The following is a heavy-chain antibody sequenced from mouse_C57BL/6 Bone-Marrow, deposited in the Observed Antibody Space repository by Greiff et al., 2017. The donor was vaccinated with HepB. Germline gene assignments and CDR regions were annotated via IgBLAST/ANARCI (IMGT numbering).Heavy chain of an antibody. CDR3: GRPIYYYGHWYCDV. CDR2: IYPNYGTT. D-gene: IGHD1-1*01. V-gene: IGHV1-39*01. Sequence: VQLQQSGPELVKPGASVKISCKASGYSFTDYNMTWVKQSNGKSLEWIGVIYPNYGTTSYNQKFKGKATLTVDQSSSTAYMQLNSLTSEDSAVYYCGRPIYYYGHWYCDVWGTGTTVTVSS. J-gene: IGHJ1*03. CDR1: GYSFTDYN.